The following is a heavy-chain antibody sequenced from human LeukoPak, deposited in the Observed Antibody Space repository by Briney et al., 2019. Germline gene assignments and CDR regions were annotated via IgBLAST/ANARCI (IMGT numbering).Heavy chain of an antibody. CDR3: ARESGSYNSFDY. CDR2: IYYSGST. J-gene: IGHJ4*02. D-gene: IGHD1-26*01. CDR1: GVTISSYY. V-gene: IGHV4-59*01. Sequence: SETLSLTCTASGVTISSYYWSWIRQPPGKGLEWIGYIYYSGSTNYNPSLKSGGSITVDTPKNHFSLKLSSVTAADTAVYYCARESGSYNSFDYWGQGTLVTVSS.